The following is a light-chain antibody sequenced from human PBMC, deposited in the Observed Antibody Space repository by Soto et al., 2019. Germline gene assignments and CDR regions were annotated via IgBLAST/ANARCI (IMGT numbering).Light chain of an antibody. Sequence: EIVLTQSPGTRSWSPGERATLSCRASQSVFNNHIGWYQQKPGQAPRRLIFGASFRATGIPDRFSGSGSGTDFTLTISRLEPEDFAVYYCQQYGSSPTTFGQGTKVDIK. CDR1: QSVFNNH. CDR2: GAS. J-gene: IGKJ1*01. V-gene: IGKV3-20*01. CDR3: QQYGSSPTT.